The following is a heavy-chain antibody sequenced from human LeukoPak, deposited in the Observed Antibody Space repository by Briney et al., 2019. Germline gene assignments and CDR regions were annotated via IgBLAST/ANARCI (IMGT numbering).Heavy chain of an antibody. Sequence: ASVKVSCKASGGTFSSYAISWVRQAPGQGLVWMGGIIPIFGTANYAQKFQGRVTITTDESTSTAYMELSSLRSEDTAVYYCARLYSGSYLGAFDIWGQGTMVTVSS. CDR2: IIPIFGTA. J-gene: IGHJ3*02. D-gene: IGHD1-26*01. CDR1: GGTFSSYA. CDR3: ARLYSGSYLGAFDI. V-gene: IGHV1-69*05.